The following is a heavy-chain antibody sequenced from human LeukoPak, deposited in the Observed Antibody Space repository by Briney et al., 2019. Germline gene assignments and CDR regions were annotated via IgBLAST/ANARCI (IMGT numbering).Heavy chain of an antibody. CDR1: GFTFSSYA. J-gene: IGHJ3*02. Sequence: GGSLRLSCAASGFTFSSYAMSWVRQAPGKGLEWVSAISGSGDNTYYADSVKGRFTISRDNSKTTLYLQMNSLRAEDTAVYYCAKDKMYSDFWSGHDAFDIWGQGTMVTVSS. D-gene: IGHD3-3*01. CDR2: ISGSGDNT. CDR3: AKDKMYSDFWSGHDAFDI. V-gene: IGHV3-23*01.